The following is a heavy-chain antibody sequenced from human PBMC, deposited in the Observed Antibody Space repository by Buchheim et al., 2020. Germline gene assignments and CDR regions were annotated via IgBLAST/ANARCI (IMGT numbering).Heavy chain of an antibody. CDR3: ARDLSGGWSLDY. J-gene: IGHJ4*02. CDR2: IHPSGDNT. V-gene: IGHV1-46*01. CDR1: GYTFTSNH. D-gene: IGHD6-19*01. Sequence: QVQMVQSGAEVKKPGASVKVSCKASGYTFTSNHVHWVRQAPGQGPEWMGKIHPSGDNTRYAEKFQGRATMPRDTSTSTVYMEVSSLRAEDTAVYYCARDLSGGWSLDYWGQGT.